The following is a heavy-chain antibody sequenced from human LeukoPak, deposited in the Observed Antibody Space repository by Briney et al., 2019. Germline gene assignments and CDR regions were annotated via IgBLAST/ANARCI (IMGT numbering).Heavy chain of an antibody. Sequence: PSETLSLTCTVSGGSISSYYWSWIRQPPGKGLEWIGYIYYSESTNYSPSLKSRVTISVDTSKNQFSLKLSSVTAADTAVYYCARDHYYGSGSTWFDPWGQGTLVTVSS. V-gene: IGHV4-59*01. D-gene: IGHD3-10*01. CDR2: IYYSEST. CDR1: GGSISSYY. J-gene: IGHJ5*02. CDR3: ARDHYYGSGSTWFDP.